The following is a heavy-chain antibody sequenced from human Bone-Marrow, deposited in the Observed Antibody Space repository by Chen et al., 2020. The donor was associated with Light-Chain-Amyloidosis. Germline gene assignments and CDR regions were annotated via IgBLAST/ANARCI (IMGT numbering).Heavy chain of an antibody. D-gene: IGHD3-9*01. CDR1: GFAFSSYA. J-gene: IGHJ3*02. Sequence: EVQLVESGGGLLQRGGSLRLSCAASGFAFSSYAMSWVRQAPGKGLEWVSTISGSGGMGDYGGAVKGRLTISRDNSKSALVLQMNRLRAEDTAVYYCAKDISYDDILPGYPADAFDIWGQGTMVTVSS. CDR2: ISGSGGMG. V-gene: IGHV3-23*04. CDR3: AKDISYDDILPGYPADAFDI.